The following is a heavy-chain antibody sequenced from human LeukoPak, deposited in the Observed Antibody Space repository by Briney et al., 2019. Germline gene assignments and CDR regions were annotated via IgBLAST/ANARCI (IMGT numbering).Heavy chain of an antibody. CDR3: ARGGYDILTGYLSFADY. D-gene: IGHD3-9*01. V-gene: IGHV4-59*01. Sequence: PSETLSLTCTVSGGSISSYYWSWIRQPPGKGLEWIGYIYSSGSTNYNPSLKSRVTISVDTSKNQFSLKLSSVTAADTAVYYCARGGYDILTGYLSFADYWGQGTLVTVSS. CDR1: GGSISSYY. CDR2: IYSSGST. J-gene: IGHJ4*02.